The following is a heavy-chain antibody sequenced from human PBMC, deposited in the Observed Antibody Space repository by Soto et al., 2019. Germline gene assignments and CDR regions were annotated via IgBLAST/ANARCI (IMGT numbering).Heavy chain of an antibody. D-gene: IGHD2-15*01. Sequence: QVQLVQSGAEVKKPGASVKVSCKASGYTFTSYGISWVRQAPGQGLEWMGWISAYNGNTNYAQKLQGRVTMTTDTSTNTDYMELRSLRSDDTAVYYCARVYCSGGSCYLGFGWYYYYMDVWGKGTTVTVSS. CDR2: ISAYNGNT. J-gene: IGHJ6*03. CDR3: ARVYCSGGSCYLGFGWYYYYMDV. V-gene: IGHV1-18*01. CDR1: GYTFTSYG.